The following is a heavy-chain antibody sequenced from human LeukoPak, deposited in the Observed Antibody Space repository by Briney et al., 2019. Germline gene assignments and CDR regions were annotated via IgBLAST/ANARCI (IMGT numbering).Heavy chain of an antibody. D-gene: IGHD3-22*01. CDR2: ISSSGSTI. CDR3: ARESVIANDAFDI. V-gene: IGHV3-48*03. J-gene: IGHJ3*02. Sequence: GGSLRLSCAASGFTFSSYEMNWVRQAPGKGLEWVSYISSSGSTIYHADSVKGRFTISRDNAKNSLYLQMNSLRAEDTAIYFCARESVIANDAFDIWGQGTMVTVSS. CDR1: GFTFSSYE.